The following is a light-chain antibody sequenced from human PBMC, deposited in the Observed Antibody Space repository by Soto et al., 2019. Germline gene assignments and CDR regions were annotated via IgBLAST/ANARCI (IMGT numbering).Light chain of an antibody. J-gene: IGKJ4*01. CDR2: GAS. Sequence: EIVMTQSPATLSVSPGERATLSCRASESVSSNLAWYQEKPGQAPRLLIYGASTRATGIPARFSGSGSGTEFTLTISSLQSEDFAIDYCQQYNNWPPVTFGGGTKVEMK. CDR1: ESVSSN. V-gene: IGKV3-15*01. CDR3: QQYNNWPPVT.